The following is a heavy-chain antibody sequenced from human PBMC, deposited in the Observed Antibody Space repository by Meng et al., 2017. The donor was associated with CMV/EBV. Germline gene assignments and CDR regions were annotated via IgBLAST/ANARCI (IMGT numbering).Heavy chain of an antibody. V-gene: IGHV3-33*07. D-gene: IGHD3-22*01. CDR1: TFSRYG. CDR3: ARDRALLIYYDSSGYFDY. CDR2: IRYNGSNK. Sequence: TFSRYGMGWVRQTPGKGLEWVAVIRYNGSNKYYADCVKSRFTISRNNSKNTLYLQMNSLRAEDTAVYYCARDRALLIYYDSSGYFDYWGQGTLVTVSS. J-gene: IGHJ4*02.